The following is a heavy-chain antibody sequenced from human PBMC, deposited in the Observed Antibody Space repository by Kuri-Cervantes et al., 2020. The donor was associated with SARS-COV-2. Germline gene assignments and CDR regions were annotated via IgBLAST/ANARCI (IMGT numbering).Heavy chain of an antibody. CDR3: ARELRVILWFGELSKNNWFDP. J-gene: IGHJ5*02. V-gene: IGHV4-39*02. CDR1: GDSISSGSYY. Sequence: SETLSLTCTVSGDSISSGSYYWGWIRQPPGKGLEYIGSFYYSGSTYYNPSLKSRFTISVDTSKNQFSLNLTSVTAADTAVYYCARELRVILWFGELSKNNWFDPWGQGTLVTVSS. CDR2: FYYSGST. D-gene: IGHD3-10*01.